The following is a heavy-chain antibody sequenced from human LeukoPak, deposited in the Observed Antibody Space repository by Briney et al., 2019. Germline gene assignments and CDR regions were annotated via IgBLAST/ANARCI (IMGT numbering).Heavy chain of an antibody. CDR3: ARDYCSSTSCHAFDI. J-gene: IGHJ3*02. Sequence: GGSLRLSCAASGFTFSSYWIHWVRQVPGKGLVWVSRINTDGTITTYADSVKGRFTISRDNAKNTLYLQMNSLRAEDTAVYFCARDYCSSTSCHAFDIWGQGTIVTVSS. V-gene: IGHV3-74*01. CDR1: GFTFSSYW. D-gene: IGHD2-2*01. CDR2: INTDGTIT.